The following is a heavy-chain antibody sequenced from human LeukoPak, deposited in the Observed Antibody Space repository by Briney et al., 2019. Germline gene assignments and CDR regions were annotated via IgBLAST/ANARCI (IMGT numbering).Heavy chain of an antibody. J-gene: IGHJ4*02. CDR3: AEAHYYDSKGTDY. V-gene: IGHV3-30*03. Sequence: PGGSLRLSCGASGFAFSVCGMNWVRQAPGKGLEWVAVISYDGSNKYYADSVKGRFTISRDNSKNTLYLQMNSLRAEDTAVYYCAEAHYYDSKGTDYWGQGTLVTVSS. CDR2: ISYDGSNK. D-gene: IGHD3-22*01. CDR1: GFAFSVCG.